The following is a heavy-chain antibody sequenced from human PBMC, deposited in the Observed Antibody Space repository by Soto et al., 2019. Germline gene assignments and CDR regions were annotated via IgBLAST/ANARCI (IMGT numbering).Heavy chain of an antibody. CDR2: ILPIFGTP. CDR3: ASSTAAPYYFDY. Sequence: QVQLVQSGAEMKKPGSSLKVSCQVSGGTFSTYAITWVRQAPGQGLEWRGGILPIFGTPNYAQKFQGRVPFTADESTTTAYMELSSLCSEDTAVYYCASSTAAPYYFDYWGQGTLVTVSS. D-gene: IGHD2-2*01. CDR1: GGTFSTYA. V-gene: IGHV1-69*12. J-gene: IGHJ4*02.